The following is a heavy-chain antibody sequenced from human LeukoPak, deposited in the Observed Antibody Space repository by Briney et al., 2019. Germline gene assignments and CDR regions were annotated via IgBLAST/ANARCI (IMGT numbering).Heavy chain of an antibody. CDR2: VWYDESNK. J-gene: IGHJ3*02. D-gene: IGHD3-22*01. Sequence: PGGSLRLSCAASGFTFRSYDMHWVRQAPGKGLEWVAVVWYDESNKYYVDSVKGRFTISRDNSKNTLYLQMNSLRVEDTALCYCAREDSSGAFDIWGQGTIVTVSS. V-gene: IGHV3-33*01. CDR3: AREDSSGAFDI. CDR1: GFTFRSYD.